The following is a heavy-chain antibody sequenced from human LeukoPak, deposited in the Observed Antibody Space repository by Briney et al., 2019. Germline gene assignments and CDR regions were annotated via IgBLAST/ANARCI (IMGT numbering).Heavy chain of an antibody. Sequence: PSETLSLTCTVSGVSISSSSYYWGWIRQPPGKGLEWIGSIYYSGSTYYNPSLKSRVTISVDTSKNQFSLKLSSVTAADTAVYYCARVAKGRTGVSWFDPWGQGTLVTVSS. CDR1: GVSISSSSYY. J-gene: IGHJ5*02. CDR2: IYYSGST. V-gene: IGHV4-39*01. CDR3: ARVAKGRTGVSWFDP.